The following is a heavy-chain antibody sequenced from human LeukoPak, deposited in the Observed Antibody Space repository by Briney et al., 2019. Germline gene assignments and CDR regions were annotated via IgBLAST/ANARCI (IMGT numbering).Heavy chain of an antibody. Sequence: PSETLSLTCTVSGVSISSNNYYWGWIRQPPGKGLEWIGSIYNSGSTYYNPSLKSRVTISVDTSKNQFALKLSSVTAADTAVYYCARDRSSYFDYWGQGTLVTVSS. D-gene: IGHD1-14*01. CDR3: ARDRSSYFDY. CDR1: GVSISSNNYY. J-gene: IGHJ4*02. V-gene: IGHV4-39*01. CDR2: IYNSGST.